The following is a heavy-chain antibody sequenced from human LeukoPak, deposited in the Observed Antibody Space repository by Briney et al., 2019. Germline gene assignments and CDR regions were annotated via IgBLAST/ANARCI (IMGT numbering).Heavy chain of an antibody. D-gene: IGHD6-13*01. CDR3: ARGFSSSWSYFDY. Sequence: ASVKVSCKASGGSCRSNAISWVRQAPGQGLEWMGGIIPIFDTAHYAQKLQGRVTITADESANTVFMELSSLRSGDTAVYYCARGFSSSWSYFDYWGQGTLVTVSS. V-gene: IGHV1-69*01. CDR2: IIPIFDTA. J-gene: IGHJ4*02. CDR1: GGSCRSNA.